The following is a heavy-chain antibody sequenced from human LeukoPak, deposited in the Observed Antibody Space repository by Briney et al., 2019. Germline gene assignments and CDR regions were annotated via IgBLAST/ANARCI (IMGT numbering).Heavy chain of an antibody. V-gene: IGHV1-69*05. D-gene: IGHD5-24*01. Sequence: SVTVSFKASGGTFSSYAISWVRQAPGQGLEWMGGFVPIFGTANYAQKFQGRVTITTDESTSTADMELSSLRSEDTAVYYCARARRGMATTFDYWGQGTLVTVSS. CDR2: FVPIFGTA. CDR1: GGTFSSYA. CDR3: ARARRGMATTFDY. J-gene: IGHJ4*02.